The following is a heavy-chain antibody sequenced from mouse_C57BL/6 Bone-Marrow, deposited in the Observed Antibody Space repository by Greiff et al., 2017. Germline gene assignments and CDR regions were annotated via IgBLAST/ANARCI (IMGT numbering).Heavy chain of an antibody. D-gene: IGHD1-1*01. J-gene: IGHJ2*01. CDR3: ARDFITTVVAPYYVDY. CDR2: IYPRRGNT. Sequence: VKLMESGAELARPGASVKLSCKASGYTFTSYGISWVKQRTGQGLEWIGEIYPRRGNTYYNEKFKGKATLTADKSSSTAYMELRSLTSEDSAVYFCARDFITTVVAPYYVDYWGQGTTLTVSS. CDR1: GYTFTSYG. V-gene: IGHV1-81*01.